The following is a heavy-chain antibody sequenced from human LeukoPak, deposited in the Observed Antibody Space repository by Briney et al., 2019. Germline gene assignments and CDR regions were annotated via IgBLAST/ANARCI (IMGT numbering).Heavy chain of an antibody. D-gene: IGHD2-21*01. J-gene: IGHJ5*02. V-gene: IGHV3-21*01. CDR1: GFTFSSYS. CDR3: ARCPIRGGDWYCGWFDP. CDR2: ISSSSSYI. Sequence: PGGSLRLSCAASGFTFSSYSMNWVRQAPGKGLEWVSSISSSSSYIYYADSVKGRFTISRDNAKNSLYLQKNSLRAEDTAVYYCARCPIRGGDWYCGWFDPWVGGTLVGVCS.